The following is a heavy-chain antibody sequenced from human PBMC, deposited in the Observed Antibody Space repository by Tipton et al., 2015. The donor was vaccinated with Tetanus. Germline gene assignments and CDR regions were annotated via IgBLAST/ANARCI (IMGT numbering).Heavy chain of an antibody. J-gene: IGHJ5*02. V-gene: IGHV4-34*01. Sequence: TLSLTCAVYGGSFSAYYWSWIRQSPGKGLEWIGEINHSGSTTYSPSFKSRVTISMDTSKNQFSMKLTSVTAADTAVYYCATQTDNWFDPWGQGTLVTVSS. CDR2: INHSGST. CDR3: ATQTDNWFDP. CDR1: GGSFSAYY.